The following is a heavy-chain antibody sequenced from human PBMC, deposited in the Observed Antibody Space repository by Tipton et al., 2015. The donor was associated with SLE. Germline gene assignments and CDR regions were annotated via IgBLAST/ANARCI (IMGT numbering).Heavy chain of an antibody. CDR2: IFTSRTT. D-gene: IGHD2/OR15-2a*01. CDR3: ASLFSRGYYFDY. J-gene: IGHJ4*02. V-gene: IGHV4-59*10. Sequence: TLSLTCAVYGGSFSGYYWSWIRQPPGKGLEWIGRIFTSRTTDYNPSLNSRVTISVDTSKNQFSLNLSSVTAADTAVYYCASLFSRGYYFDYWGQGTLVTVSS. CDR1: GGSFSGYY.